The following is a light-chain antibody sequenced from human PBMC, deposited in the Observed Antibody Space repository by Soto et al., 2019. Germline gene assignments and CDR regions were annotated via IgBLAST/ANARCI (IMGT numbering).Light chain of an antibody. Sequence: DIQLTQSPSLLSASIGDRVTITCRASQDISRYLVWYQQKPGTAPRLLISLATTLQGGVPSRFSGSGSGTEFTLTISGLQPEDIATYYCQQLDLYPITFGPGTAVEIK. CDR1: QDISRY. J-gene: IGKJ3*01. V-gene: IGKV1-9*01. CDR3: QQLDLYPIT. CDR2: LAT.